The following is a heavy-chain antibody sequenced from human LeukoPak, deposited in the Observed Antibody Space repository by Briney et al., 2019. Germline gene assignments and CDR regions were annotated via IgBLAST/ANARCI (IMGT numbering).Heavy chain of an antibody. D-gene: IGHD6-19*01. CDR2: INPSGGST. CDR3: ARDTGLYSSGWPGGYGY. Sequence: ASVNVSCKASGGTFTSYYMHWVRQAPGQGLEWMGIINPSGGSTSYAQKFQGRVTMTRDTSTSTVYMELSSLRSEDTAVYYCARDTGLYSSGWPGGYGYWGQGTLVTVSS. J-gene: IGHJ4*02. CDR1: GGTFTSYY. V-gene: IGHV1-46*01.